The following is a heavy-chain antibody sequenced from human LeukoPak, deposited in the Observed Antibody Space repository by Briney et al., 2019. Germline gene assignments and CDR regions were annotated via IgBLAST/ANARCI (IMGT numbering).Heavy chain of an antibody. V-gene: IGHV3-30*03. D-gene: IGHD1-14*01. J-gene: IGHJ6*03. Sequence: GRSLRLSCAASGFTFSSYGMHWVRQAPGKGLEWVTVISYDGRKKNYVDSVKGRFTISRDNAKSTLYLEMKNLRAEDTAVYYCARDGTFTGSNNYYYIDVWGKGTTVTISS. CDR1: GFTFSSYG. CDR3: ARDGTFTGSNNYYYIDV. CDR2: ISYDGRKK.